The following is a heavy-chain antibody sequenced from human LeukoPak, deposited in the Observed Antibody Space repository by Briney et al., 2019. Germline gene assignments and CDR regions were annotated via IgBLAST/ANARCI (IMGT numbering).Heavy chain of an antibody. Sequence: ASVKVSCTASXYXXTDXXXXXXRXXXXXXXEXMGXINPNGGGTNXAQXFXGRVTMSRDTSISTAYMELSRLXSDDTALYYCAGGITGGDHWGQGTLITVSS. CDR3: AGGITGGDH. CDR1: XYXXTDXX. J-gene: IGHJ4*02. CDR2: INPNGGGT. V-gene: IGHV1-2*02. D-gene: IGHD1-14*01.